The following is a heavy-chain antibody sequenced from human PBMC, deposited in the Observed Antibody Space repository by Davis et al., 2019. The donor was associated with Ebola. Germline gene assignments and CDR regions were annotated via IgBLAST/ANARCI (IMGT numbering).Heavy chain of an antibody. D-gene: IGHD3/OR15-3a*01. V-gene: IGHV6-1*01. Sequence: PSQTLSLTCAISGDSVFGKNGAWNWIRQSPSRGLEWLGRTYYASKWYNDYAVSVKSRITINPDTSKNQFSLHLNSVTPGDTAVYYCARGWLRTGFDYWGQGTLVTVSS. CDR2: TYYASKWYN. J-gene: IGHJ4*02. CDR3: ARGWLRTGFDY. CDR1: GDSVFGKNGA.